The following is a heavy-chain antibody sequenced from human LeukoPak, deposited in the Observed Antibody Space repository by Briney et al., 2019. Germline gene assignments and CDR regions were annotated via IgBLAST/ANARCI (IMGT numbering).Heavy chain of an antibody. CDR1: GYSISSGYY. Sequence: SETLSLTCTVSGYSISSGYYWGWIRQPPGKGLEWIGSIYHSGSTYYNPSLKSRVTISVDTSKNQFSLKLSSVTAADTAVYYCARVYSEMATITPDYWGQGTLVTVSS. J-gene: IGHJ4*02. D-gene: IGHD5-24*01. CDR3: ARVYSEMATITPDY. CDR2: IYHSGST. V-gene: IGHV4-38-2*02.